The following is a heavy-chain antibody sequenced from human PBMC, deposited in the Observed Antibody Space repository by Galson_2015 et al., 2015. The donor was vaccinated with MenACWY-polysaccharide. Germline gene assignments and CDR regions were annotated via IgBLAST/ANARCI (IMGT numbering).Heavy chain of an antibody. CDR2: IWPGDSDT. Sequence: QSGAEVKKPGESLKISCKGSGYTFTNYWIGWVRQVPGKGLEWMGIIWPGDSDTRYSPSFQGQVTMSVDRSIGTAYLQWSSLKASDTAMYYCARHFSYEGSGVYDFADYWGQGTLVAVSS. CDR3: ARHFSYEGSGVYDFADY. J-gene: IGHJ4*02. V-gene: IGHV5-51*01. CDR1: GYTFTNYW. D-gene: IGHD3-22*01.